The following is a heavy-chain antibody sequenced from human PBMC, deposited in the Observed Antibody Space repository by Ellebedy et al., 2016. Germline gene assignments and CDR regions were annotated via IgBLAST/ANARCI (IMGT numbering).Heavy chain of an antibody. CDR1: GFTFSSHA. J-gene: IGHJ4*02. Sequence: GESLKISCEASGFTFSSHAMSWVRQAPGKGPEWVSAVVGSGERTFYADSGKGRFTISRDNSKNRLYLQMSSLKVEDTATYYCANVGGSGTYYNGYWGQGTLVTVSS. CDR3: ANVGGSGTYYNGY. V-gene: IGHV3-23*01. CDR2: VVGSGERT. D-gene: IGHD3-10*01.